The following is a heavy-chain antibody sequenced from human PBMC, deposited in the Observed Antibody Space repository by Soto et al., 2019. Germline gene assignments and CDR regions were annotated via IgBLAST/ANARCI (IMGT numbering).Heavy chain of an antibody. V-gene: IGHV5-51*03. CDR1: GYTVTTYW. CDR2: IYPADSDT. Sequence: GESLKISCKGSGYTVTTYWIGWVGQTPGKGLEWVGIIYPADSDTRYSPSFQGQVTLSADKSINTAYLQWSSLKASDTAMYYCARGMTPDAFDIWGQGTLVTVSS. CDR3: ARGMTPDAFDI. D-gene: IGHD2-15*01. J-gene: IGHJ3*02.